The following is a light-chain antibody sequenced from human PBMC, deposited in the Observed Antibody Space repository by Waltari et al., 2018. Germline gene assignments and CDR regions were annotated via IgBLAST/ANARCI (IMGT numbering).Light chain of an antibody. V-gene: IGLV1-44*01. J-gene: IGLJ3*02. CDR2: RSD. CDR1: APNTGHHL. CDR3: AAWDDSLGGRWV. Sequence: QSVLTQPPSASGTPGQRVTMSCSRSAPNTGHHLVNWYQQLPGKAPKLVIYRSDQRPSGVPDRFSASKSGTSASLAISGLQSEDEADYYCAAWDDSLGGRWVFGGGTKVTVL.